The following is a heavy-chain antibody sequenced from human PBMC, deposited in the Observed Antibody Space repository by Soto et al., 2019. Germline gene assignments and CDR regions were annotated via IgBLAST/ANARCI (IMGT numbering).Heavy chain of an antibody. D-gene: IGHD3-22*01. Sequence: SVKVSCKASGGTFSSYAISWVRPAPGTGLEWMGGIIPIFGTANYAQKFQGRVTITADESTSTAYTELSSLRYEDTGVYYCARVGMKNYEDSSGYYYFDYWGQGTLVTVSS. CDR3: ARVGMKNYEDSSGYYYFDY. J-gene: IGHJ4*02. CDR2: IIPIFGTA. V-gene: IGHV1-69*13. CDR1: GGTFSSYA.